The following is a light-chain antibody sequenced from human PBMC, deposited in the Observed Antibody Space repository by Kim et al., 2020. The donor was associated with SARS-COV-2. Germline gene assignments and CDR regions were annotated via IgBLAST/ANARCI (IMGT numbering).Light chain of an antibody. CDR3: QAWDSSTRV. Sequence: VSPGQTASITCAGDKLGDKYACWYQQKPGQSPVLVIYQDSKRPSGIPERFSGSNSGNTATLTISGTQAMDEADYYCQAWDSSTRVFGGGTQLTVL. V-gene: IGLV3-1*01. CDR2: QDS. J-gene: IGLJ3*02. CDR1: KLGDKY.